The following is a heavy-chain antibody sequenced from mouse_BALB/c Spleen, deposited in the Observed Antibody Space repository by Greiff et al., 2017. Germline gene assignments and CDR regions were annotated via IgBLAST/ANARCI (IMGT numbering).Heavy chain of an antibody. CDR1: GFTFSDYY. V-gene: IGHV5-4*02. CDR2: ISDGGSYT. J-gene: IGHJ3*01. D-gene: IGHD2-4*01. CDR3: ARALYYDYVFAY. Sequence: EVKLMESGGGLVKPGGSLKLSCAASGFTFSDYYMYWVRQTPEKRLEWVATISDGGSYTYYPDSVKGRFTISRDNAKNHLYLQMSSLKSEDTAMYYCARALYYDYVFAYWGQGTLVTVSA.